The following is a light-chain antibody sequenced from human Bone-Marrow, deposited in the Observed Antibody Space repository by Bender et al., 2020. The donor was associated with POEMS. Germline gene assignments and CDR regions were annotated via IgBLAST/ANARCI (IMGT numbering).Light chain of an antibody. V-gene: IGLV3-21*02. Sequence: SYVLTQPPSMSVAPGQTAKIICEGDRIGTKNVHWYQQRPGQAPVLFVYDDSDWPSGIPERFSGSNSGNTATLTIRRVEAGDEADYYCQVWDTRDHLIFGGGTKLTVL. CDR2: DDS. J-gene: IGLJ2*01. CDR3: QVWDTRDHLI. CDR1: RIGTKN.